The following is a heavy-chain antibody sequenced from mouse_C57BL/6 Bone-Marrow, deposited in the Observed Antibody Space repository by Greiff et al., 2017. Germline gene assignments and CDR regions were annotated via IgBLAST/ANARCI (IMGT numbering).Heavy chain of an antibody. CDR2: IYPTSGNT. CDR3: ARWNY. V-gene: IGHV1-81*01. Sequence: VKLQESGAELARPGASVKLSCKASGYTFPSYGISWVKQRTGQGLEWIGEIYPTSGNTYYNQKFKSKATLTVDPSSSMAYMQLSSLTSEDYAVYYGARWNYWGQGTTLTVSS. J-gene: IGHJ2*01. CDR1: GYTFPSYG.